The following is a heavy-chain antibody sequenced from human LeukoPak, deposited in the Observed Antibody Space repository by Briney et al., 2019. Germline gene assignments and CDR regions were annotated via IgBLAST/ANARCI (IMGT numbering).Heavy chain of an antibody. D-gene: IGHD3-10*01. Sequence: SETLSLTCDVSGGSLTGYYWSWVRQPPGKGLEWIGEINRDGSSYNNPSLKSRVTISIDTSKNQFSLRLSSVTAADTAVFYCARDFTGAYYFDYWGQGTLVTVSS. J-gene: IGHJ4*02. CDR3: ARDFTGAYYFDY. V-gene: IGHV4-34*01. CDR2: INRDGSS. CDR1: GGSLTGYY.